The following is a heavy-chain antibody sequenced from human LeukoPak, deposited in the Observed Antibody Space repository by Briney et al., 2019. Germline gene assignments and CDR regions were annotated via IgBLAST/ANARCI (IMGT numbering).Heavy chain of an antibody. CDR3: LTGYNHAVDWFDP. Sequence: GGSLRLSCAASGFTVSSNYMSWVRQAPGKGLEWVSVIYSGGSTYYADSVKGRFTISRDNSKNTLCLQMNSLRAEDTAVYYCLTGYNHAVDWFDPWGQGTLVTVSS. J-gene: IGHJ5*02. CDR1: GFTVSSNY. D-gene: IGHD3-9*01. CDR2: IYSGGST. V-gene: IGHV3-66*01.